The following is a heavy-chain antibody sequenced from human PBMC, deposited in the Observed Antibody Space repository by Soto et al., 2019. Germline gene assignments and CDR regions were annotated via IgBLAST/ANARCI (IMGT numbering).Heavy chain of an antibody. J-gene: IGHJ5*02. Sequence: SETLSLTCTVSGASMNSYHWSWIRQPAGKGLEWIGHIHSSGSTNYNPSLKSRVTMSVDTSKNQLSLRLMSLTAADTAVYYCARDQGVAAAGITWFDPWGQGSLVTVSS. CDR2: IHSSGST. CDR3: ARDQGVAAAGITWFDP. V-gene: IGHV4-4*07. CDR1: GASMNSYH. D-gene: IGHD6-13*01.